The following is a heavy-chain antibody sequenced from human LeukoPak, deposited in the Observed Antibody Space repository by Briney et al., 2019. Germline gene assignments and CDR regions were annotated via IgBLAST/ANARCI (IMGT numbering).Heavy chain of an antibody. Sequence: PSETLSLTCAVSGGSISSGYWNWIRQPPGKGLEWIGYIYYSGNTNYNPSLKTRVTISVDSSKNKFSLKLNSVAAADTAVYFCARHAVGTIRAFDIWGQGTMVTVSS. CDR1: GGSISSGY. V-gene: IGHV4-59*01. CDR2: IYYSGNT. J-gene: IGHJ3*02. CDR3: ARHAVGTIRAFDI. D-gene: IGHD1-26*01.